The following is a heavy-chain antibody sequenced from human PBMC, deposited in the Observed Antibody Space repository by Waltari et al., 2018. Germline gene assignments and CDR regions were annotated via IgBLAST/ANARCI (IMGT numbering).Heavy chain of an antibody. Sequence: EVQLVHSGAEVTKPGESLKFSCQGSAYIFTSYCIVSFRHIPRKALEWMGIIYPGDSDTRYSPSFQGQVTISADKSISTAYLQWSSLKASDTAMYYCARRTEAAAGTDAFDIWGQGTMVTVSS. CDR1: AYIFTSYC. J-gene: IGHJ3*02. V-gene: IGHV5-51*01. D-gene: IGHD6-13*01. CDR2: IYPGDSDT. CDR3: ARRTEAAAGTDAFDI.